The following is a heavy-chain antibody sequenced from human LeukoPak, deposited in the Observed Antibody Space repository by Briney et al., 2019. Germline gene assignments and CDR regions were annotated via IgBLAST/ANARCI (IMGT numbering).Heavy chain of an antibody. CDR1: GFTFSSYG. CDR3: ESSGWYEQFDY. J-gene: IGHJ4*02. V-gene: IGHV3-30*03. CDR2: ISYDGSNK. Sequence: GGSLRLSCAASGFTFSSYGMHWVRQAPGKGLEWVAVISYDGSNKYYADSVKGRFTISRDNSKNTLYLQMNSLRAEDAAVYYCESSGWYEQFDYWGQGTLVTVSS. D-gene: IGHD6-19*01.